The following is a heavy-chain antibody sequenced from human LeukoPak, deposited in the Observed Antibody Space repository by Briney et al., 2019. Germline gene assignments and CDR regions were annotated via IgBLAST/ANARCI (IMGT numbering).Heavy chain of an antibody. V-gene: IGHV4-30-2*01. CDR2: IYHSGST. D-gene: IGHD3-16*02. CDR1: GGSISSGGYY. J-gene: IGHJ4*02. Sequence: PSQTLSLTCTVSGGSISSGGYYWSWIRQPPGKGLEWIGYIYHSGSTYYNPSLKSRVTISVDTSKNQFSLKLSSVTAADTAVYYCARYDYVWGSYRFWGQGTLVTVSS. CDR3: ARYDYVWGSYRF.